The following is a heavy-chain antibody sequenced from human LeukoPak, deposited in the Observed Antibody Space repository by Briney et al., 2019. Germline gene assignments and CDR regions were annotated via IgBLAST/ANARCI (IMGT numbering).Heavy chain of an antibody. J-gene: IGHJ4*02. CDR2: ISAYNGNT. V-gene: IGHV1-18*01. D-gene: IGHD3-22*01. Sequence: GASVKVSCKASGYTFTSYGISWVRQAPGQGLEWMGWISAYNGNTNYAQKLQGRVTITTDTSTSTAYMELRSLRSDDTAVYYCATGDYYDSSGYYVHWGQGTLVTVSS. CDR3: ATGDYYDSSGYYVH. CDR1: GYTFTSYG.